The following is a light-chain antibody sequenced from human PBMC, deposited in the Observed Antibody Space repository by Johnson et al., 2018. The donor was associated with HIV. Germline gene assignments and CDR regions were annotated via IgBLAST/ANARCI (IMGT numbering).Light chain of an antibody. V-gene: IGLV1-51*01. CDR1: SSNIEHNY. Sequence: HSVLTQPPSVSAAPGQKVTISCSGSSSNIEHNYISWYQQLPGTAPQLLIYDNHKPPSRIPDRFSGSKSGTSATLGITRLQTGDEADYYCGTWYSSLSAYVFGTGTKVTVL. J-gene: IGLJ1*01. CDR2: DNH. CDR3: GTWYSSLSAYV.